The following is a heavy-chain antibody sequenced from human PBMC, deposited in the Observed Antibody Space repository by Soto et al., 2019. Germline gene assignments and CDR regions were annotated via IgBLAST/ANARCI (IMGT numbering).Heavy chain of an antibody. J-gene: IGHJ6*02. V-gene: IGHV1-3*01. CDR3: AGGSGYFRLGSYYYYGMEV. Sequence: EASVKVSCKASGYTFTSYAMHWVRQAPGQRLEWMGWISPEDGNTIYAQKLQGRVTMTEDTSTDTAYMELSSLRSEDTAVYYCAGGSGYFRLGSYYYYGMEVWGQGTTVTVSS. CDR1: GYTFTSYA. D-gene: IGHD3-22*01. CDR2: ISPEDGNT.